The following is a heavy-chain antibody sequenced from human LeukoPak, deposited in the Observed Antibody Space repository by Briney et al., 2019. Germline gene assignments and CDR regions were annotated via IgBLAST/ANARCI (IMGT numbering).Heavy chain of an antibody. J-gene: IGHJ4*02. D-gene: IGHD3-16*01. CDR1: GYTFTGYY. CDR3: ARGSWGLFDY. Sequence: ASVKVSCKASGYTFTGYYMHWVRQATGQGLEWMGWMNPNSGNTGYAQKFQGRVTMTRNTSISTAYMELSSLRSEDTAVYYCARGSWGLFDYWGQGTLVTVSS. CDR2: MNPNSGNT. V-gene: IGHV1-8*02.